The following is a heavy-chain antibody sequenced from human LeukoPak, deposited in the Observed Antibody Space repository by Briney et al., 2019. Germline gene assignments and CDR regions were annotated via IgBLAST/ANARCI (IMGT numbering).Heavy chain of an antibody. Sequence: GGSLRLSCAASGFTFDDSAMHWVRQAPGKGLDWVCLISGDGGDTFYADSVKGRFTISRDNGKNSLYLQMNSLRTEDTAFYYCAKDRLPGGIAVAGTDDGMDVWGQGTTVTVSS. V-gene: IGHV3-43*02. J-gene: IGHJ6*02. CDR3: AKDRLPGGIAVAGTDDGMDV. D-gene: IGHD6-19*01. CDR2: ISGDGGDT. CDR1: GFTFDDSA.